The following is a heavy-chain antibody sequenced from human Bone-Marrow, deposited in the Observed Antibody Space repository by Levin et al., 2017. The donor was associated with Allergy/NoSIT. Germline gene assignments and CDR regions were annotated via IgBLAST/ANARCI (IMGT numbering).Heavy chain of an antibody. CDR2: ISGSGGST. D-gene: IGHD3-16*02. Sequence: PGGSLRLSCAASGFTFSSYAMSWVRQAPGKGLEWVSAISGSGGSTYYADSVKGRFTISRDNSKNTLYLQMNSLRAEDTAVYYCAKVGAGNPNDYIWGSYRYSRYFQHWGQGTLVTVSS. V-gene: IGHV3-23*01. CDR1: GFTFSSYA. J-gene: IGHJ1*01. CDR3: AKVGAGNPNDYIWGSYRYSRYFQH.